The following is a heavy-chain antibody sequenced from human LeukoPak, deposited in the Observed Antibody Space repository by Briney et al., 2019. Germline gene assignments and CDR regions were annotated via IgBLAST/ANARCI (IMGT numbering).Heavy chain of an antibody. CDR3: ARMGQGSSKGFDY. Sequence: SETLSLTCTVSGGSISSYYWSWIRQPPGKGLEWIGYIYTSGSTNYNPSLKSRVTISVDTSKNQFSLKLSSVTAADTAVYYCARMGQGSSKGFDYWGQGTLVTVSS. V-gene: IGHV4-4*09. CDR1: GGSISSYY. J-gene: IGHJ4*02. D-gene: IGHD6-13*01. CDR2: IYTSGST.